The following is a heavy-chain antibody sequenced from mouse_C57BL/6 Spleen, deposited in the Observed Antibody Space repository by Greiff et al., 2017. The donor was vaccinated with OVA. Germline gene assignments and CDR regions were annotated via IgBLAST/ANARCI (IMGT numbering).Heavy chain of an antibody. D-gene: IGHD1-1*01. CDR3: ARRYYYGSSYDWYFDV. CDR1: GYTFTSYW. CDR2: IHPNSGST. V-gene: IGHV1-64*01. J-gene: IGHJ1*03. Sequence: VKLQQPGAELVKPGASVKLSCKASGYTFTSYWMHWVKQRPGQGLEWIGMIHPNSGSTNYNEKFKSKATLTVDKSSSTAYMQLSSLTSEDSAVYYCARRYYYGSSYDWYFDVWGTGTTVTVSS.